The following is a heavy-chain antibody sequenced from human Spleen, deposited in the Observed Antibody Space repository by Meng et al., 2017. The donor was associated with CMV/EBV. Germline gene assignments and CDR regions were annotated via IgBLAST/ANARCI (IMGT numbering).Heavy chain of an antibody. CDR2: ISGSGGST. D-gene: IGHD1-26*01. J-gene: IGHJ6*02. CDR1: GFTFSSYA. Sequence: GESLKISCAASGFTFSSYAMSWVRQAPGKGLEWVSAISGSGGSTYYADSVKGRFTISRDNSRNTLYLQMNSLRAEDTAVYYCAKDVPGGDTLNPGSYYAYYYYGMDVWGQGTTVTVSS. V-gene: IGHV3-23*01. CDR3: AKDVPGGDTLNPGSYYAYYYYGMDV.